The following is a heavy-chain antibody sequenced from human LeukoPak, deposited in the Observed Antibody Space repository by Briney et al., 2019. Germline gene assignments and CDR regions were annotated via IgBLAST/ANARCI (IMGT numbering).Heavy chain of an antibody. J-gene: IGHJ5*02. V-gene: IGHV3-23*01. CDR1: RFTFSSFV. CDR2: ISGSGGNA. CDR3: AKGLPEAS. D-gene: IGHD1-14*01. Sequence: GGSLRLSCAASRFTFSSFVMNWVCQAPGKGLEWVSGISGSGGNAYYADSVRGRFTISGDNSKNTLFLQMNSLRAEDTAVYYCAKGLPEASWGQGTLVTVSS.